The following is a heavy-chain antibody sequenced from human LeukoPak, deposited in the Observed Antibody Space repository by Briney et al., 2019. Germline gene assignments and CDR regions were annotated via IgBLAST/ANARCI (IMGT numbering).Heavy chain of an antibody. D-gene: IGHD1-26*01. J-gene: IGHJ5*02. CDR2: ISSSGANA. V-gene: IGHV3-23*01. CDR1: GFTFRDAA. Sequence: GGSLRLSCAASGFTFRDAAMTWVRHALGKGLEWVSLISSSGANAYYADSVKGRFTISRDNSTNTLYLQMNNLRGEDTAEYYCAKDMELASWGQGTLVTVSS. CDR3: AKDMELAS.